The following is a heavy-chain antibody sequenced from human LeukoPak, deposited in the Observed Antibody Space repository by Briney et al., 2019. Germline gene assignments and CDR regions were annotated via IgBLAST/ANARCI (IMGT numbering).Heavy chain of an antibody. D-gene: IGHD3-10*01. V-gene: IGHV3-74*01. J-gene: IGHJ4*02. CDR3: ARDFSYSPDY. CDR2: IQSDGSTT. CDR1: GFAFNTYW. Sequence: GGSLRLSCAASGFAFNTYWMHWVRQAPGKGLVWVSHIQSDGSTTTYADSVKGRFTISRDNAKNTLYLQMNSLRAEDTAVYYCARDFSYSPDYWGQGTLVTVSS.